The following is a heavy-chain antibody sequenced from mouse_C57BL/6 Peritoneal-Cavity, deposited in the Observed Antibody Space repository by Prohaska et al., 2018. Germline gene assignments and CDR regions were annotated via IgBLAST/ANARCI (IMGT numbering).Heavy chain of an antibody. Sequence: EVKLVESGGGLVQPGGSLSLSCAASGFTFTDYYMSWFRQSPGYSLELLGVIRNKANGYTTEYSASVKGRFTISRDNSQSILYLQMNALRAEDSATYYCARSTVVFDYWGQGTTLTVSS. V-gene: IGHV7-3*01. J-gene: IGHJ2*01. CDR3: ARSTVVFDY. CDR1: GFTFTDYY. CDR2: IRNKANGYTT. D-gene: IGHD1-1*01.